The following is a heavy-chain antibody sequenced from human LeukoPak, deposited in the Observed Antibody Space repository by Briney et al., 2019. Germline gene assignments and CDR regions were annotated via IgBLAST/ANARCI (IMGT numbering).Heavy chain of an antibody. D-gene: IGHD1-14*01. J-gene: IGHJ2*01. CDR3: ARAVTHWYFDL. Sequence: SETLSLTCTVSGGSVSSGSYYWSWIRQPPGKGLEWIGYIYYSGSTNYNPSLKSRVTISVDTSKNQFSLKLSSVTAADTAVYYCARAVTHWYFDLWGRGTLVTVSS. CDR2: IYYSGST. V-gene: IGHV4-61*01. CDR1: GGSVSSGSYY.